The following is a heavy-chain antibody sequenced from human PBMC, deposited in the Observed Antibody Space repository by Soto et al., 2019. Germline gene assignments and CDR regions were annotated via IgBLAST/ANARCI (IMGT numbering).Heavy chain of an antibody. J-gene: IGHJ4*02. V-gene: IGHV4-30-2*01. Sequence: SETLSLTCAVSGGSIISGGYSWIWIRQPPGKGLEWIGYIYHSGSTYYNPSLKSRVTISVDRSKNQFSLKLSSVTAADTAVYYCARFNRHGSEYYFDYWGQGTLVTVSS. D-gene: IGHD2-15*01. CDR1: GGSIISGGYS. CDR2: IYHSGST. CDR3: ARFNRHGSEYYFDY.